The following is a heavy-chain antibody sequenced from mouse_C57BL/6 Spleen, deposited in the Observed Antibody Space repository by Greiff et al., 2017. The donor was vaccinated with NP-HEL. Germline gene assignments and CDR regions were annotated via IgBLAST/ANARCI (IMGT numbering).Heavy chain of an antibody. Sequence: VQLQQSGPELVKPGASVKISCKASGYTFTDYYMNWVKQSHGQSLEWIGDINPNNGGTSYNQKFKGKATLTVDKSSSTAYMELRSLTSEDSAVYYWARRDSSGPYFDDWGQGTTLTVSS. J-gene: IGHJ2*01. CDR1: GYTFTDYY. V-gene: IGHV1-26*01. D-gene: IGHD3-2*02. CDR3: ARRDSSGPYFDD. CDR2: INPNNGGT.